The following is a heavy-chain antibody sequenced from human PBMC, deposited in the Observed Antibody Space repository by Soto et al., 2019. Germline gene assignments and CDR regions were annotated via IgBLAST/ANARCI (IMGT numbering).Heavy chain of an antibody. CDR3: ARGDVLRFLEWLKGGDYFDY. Sequence: QVQLVQSEAEVKKPGASVKVSCKASGYTFTSYDINWVRQATGQGLEWMGWMNPNSGNTGYAQKFQGRVTMTRNTSISTAYMELSSLRSEDTAVYYCARGDVLRFLEWLKGGDYFDYWGQGTLVTVSS. V-gene: IGHV1-8*01. CDR2: MNPNSGNT. J-gene: IGHJ4*02. CDR1: GYTFTSYD. D-gene: IGHD3-3*01.